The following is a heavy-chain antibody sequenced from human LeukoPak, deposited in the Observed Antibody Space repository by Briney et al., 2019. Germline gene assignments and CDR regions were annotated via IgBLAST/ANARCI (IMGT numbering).Heavy chain of an antibody. V-gene: IGHV4-59*01. CDR2: IYYSGST. CDR3: ARGSTGSGSFWRYFDY. Sequence: SETLSLTCTVSGGSISSYYWSWIRQPPGKGLEWIGYIYYSGSTNYNPSLKSRVTISVDTSKNQFSLKLSSVTAADTAVYYCARGSTGSGSFWRYFDYWGQGTLVTVSS. J-gene: IGHJ4*02. D-gene: IGHD1-26*01. CDR1: GGSISSYY.